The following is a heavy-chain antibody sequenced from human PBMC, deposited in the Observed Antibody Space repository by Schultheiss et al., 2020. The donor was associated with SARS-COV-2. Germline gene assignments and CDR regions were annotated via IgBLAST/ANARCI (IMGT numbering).Heavy chain of an antibody. CDR1: GFTFSSYA. CDR3: AREAQLEEAGIAAAGTFDP. D-gene: IGHD6-13*01. Sequence: LRLSCAASGFTFSSYAMSWVRQAPGKGLEWIGYIYYSGSTYYNPSLKSRVTISVDTSKNQFSLKLSSVTAADTAVYYCAREAQLEEAGIAAAGTFDPWGQGTLVTVSS. J-gene: IGHJ5*02. CDR2: IYYSGST. V-gene: IGHV4-31*02.